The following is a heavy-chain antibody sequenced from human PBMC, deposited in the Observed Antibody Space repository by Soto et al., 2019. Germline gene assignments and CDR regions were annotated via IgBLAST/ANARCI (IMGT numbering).Heavy chain of an antibody. Sequence: QVQLVQSGAEVKKPGASVKVSCKASGYTFSSYDINWVRQATGQGLEWMGWMNPNSGNTGYAQKFQGRVTMTRNTSISTAYMELSSLRPEDTAVHYCARGEEVGYYYYGMDVWGQGTTVTVSS. CDR1: GYTFSSYD. CDR3: ARGEEVGYYYYGMDV. V-gene: IGHV1-8*01. D-gene: IGHD1-26*01. CDR2: MNPNSGNT. J-gene: IGHJ6*02.